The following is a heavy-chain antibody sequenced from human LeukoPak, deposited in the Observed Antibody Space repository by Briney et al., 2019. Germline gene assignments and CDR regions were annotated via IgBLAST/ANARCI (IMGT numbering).Heavy chain of an antibody. V-gene: IGHV4-34*01. Sequence: SETLSLTCTVSGDSLNNRYWEWIRQPPGKGLEWIGEIHAVEGTNYNPSLRSRVTVPLDTSKNQFSLKMSSVTAADTAVYYCTSGTDSRKLGYWGQGTLVTVSS. CDR3: TSGTDSRKLGY. CDR2: IHAVEGT. J-gene: IGHJ4*02. D-gene: IGHD3-22*01. CDR1: GDSLNNRY.